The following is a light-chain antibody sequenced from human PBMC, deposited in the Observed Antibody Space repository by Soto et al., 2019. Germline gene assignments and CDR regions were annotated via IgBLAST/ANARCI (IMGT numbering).Light chain of an antibody. CDR1: QSVSSN. J-gene: IGKJ1*01. Sequence: EVVRPQAAATLSVSPGARATPSGRASQSVSSNLAWYQQKPGQAPRLVIYGASTRATGIPARFSGSGSGTEFTLTISSMQPDDFATYYCQQYNSYSWTFGQGTKLDIK. CDR3: QQYNSYSWT. CDR2: GAS. V-gene: IGKV3-15*01.